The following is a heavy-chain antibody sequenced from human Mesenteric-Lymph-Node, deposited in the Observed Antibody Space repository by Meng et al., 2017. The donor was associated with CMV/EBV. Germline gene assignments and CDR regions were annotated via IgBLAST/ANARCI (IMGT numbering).Heavy chain of an antibody. D-gene: IGHD1-26*01. V-gene: IGHV3-21*04. CDR3: ARDLIPYSGSYFSPGFAYGMDV. CDR2: ISSSSSYI. CDR1: GFTFSSYS. Sequence: ETLSLTCAASGFTFSSYSMNWVRQAPGKGLEWVSSISSSSSYIYYADSVKGRFTISRDNAKNSLYLQMNSLRAEDTALYYCARDLIPYSGSYFSPGFAYGMDVWGQGTTVTVSS. J-gene: IGHJ6*02.